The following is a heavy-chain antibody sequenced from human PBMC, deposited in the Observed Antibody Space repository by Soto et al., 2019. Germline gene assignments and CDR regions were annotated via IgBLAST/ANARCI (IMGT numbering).Heavy chain of an antibody. V-gene: IGHV2-26*01. D-gene: IGHD1-26*01. CDR1: GFSLSNARMG. Sequence: QVTLKESGPVLVKPTETLTLTCTVSGFSLSNARMGVSWIRQPPGKALEWLAHIFSNDEKSYSTSLKSRLTISKDTSKSQVVLTMPTMDPVDTATYYCARHGRGVGARPLDYWGQGTLVTVSS. CDR2: IFSNDEK. J-gene: IGHJ4*02. CDR3: ARHGRGVGARPLDY.